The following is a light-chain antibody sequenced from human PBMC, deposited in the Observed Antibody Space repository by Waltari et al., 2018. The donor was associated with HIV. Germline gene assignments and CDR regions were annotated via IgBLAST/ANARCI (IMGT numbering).Light chain of an antibody. CDR1: SSNNGSNT. V-gene: IGLV1-44*01. J-gene: IGLJ2*01. CDR2: SNN. Sequence: QSVLTQPPSASATPGQRVTIPCSVSSSNNGSNTLNCYPQPPGTPPKLLIYSNNQRPSVVPDLFSGSTSVTSASLAISVLGSGDEADYSCATWDDSLNGHVVFGGESKLTVL. CDR3: ATWDDSLNGHVV.